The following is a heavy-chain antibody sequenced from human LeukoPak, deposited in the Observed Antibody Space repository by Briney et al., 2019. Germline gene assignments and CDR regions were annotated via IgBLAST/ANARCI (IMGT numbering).Heavy chain of an antibody. V-gene: IGHV3-48*03. CDR2: ISTSGTTK. D-gene: IGHD1-26*01. CDR1: GFTFSSYE. J-gene: IGHJ4*02. Sequence: GGSLRLSCAASGFTFSSYEMNWVRQAPGKGLEWVSYISTSGTTKYYADSVKGRFTISRDNAKNSLYLQMNSLRAEDTAVYYCAKLDGIVGLDSWGQGTLVTVSS. CDR3: AKLDGIVGLDS.